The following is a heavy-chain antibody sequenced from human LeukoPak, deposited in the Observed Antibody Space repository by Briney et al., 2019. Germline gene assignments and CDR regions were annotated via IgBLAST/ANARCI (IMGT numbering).Heavy chain of an antibody. D-gene: IGHD6-25*01. CDR3: ARDTISGHFDY. J-gene: IGHJ4*02. CDR2: IYYSGST. CDR1: GGSISSSSYY. V-gene: IGHV4-39*07. Sequence: SETLSLTCTVSGGSISSSSYYWGWIRQPPGKGLEWIGSIYYSGSTYYNPSLKSRVTISVDTSKNQFSLKLSSVTAADTAVYYCARDTISGHFDYWGQGTLVTVSS.